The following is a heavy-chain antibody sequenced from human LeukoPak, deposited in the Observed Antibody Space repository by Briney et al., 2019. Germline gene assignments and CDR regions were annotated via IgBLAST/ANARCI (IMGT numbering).Heavy chain of an antibody. CDR2: ISGSGGST. Sequence: GSLRLSCAVSGITLSNYGMSWVRQAPRKGLEWVAGISGSGGSTNYADSVKGRFTISRDNRKNTLYLQMNSLRVEDTAVYFCAKRGVVIRVILVGFHKEAYYFDSWGQGALVTVSS. CDR3: AKRGVVIRVILVGFHKEAYYFDS. CDR1: GITLSNYG. J-gene: IGHJ4*02. V-gene: IGHV3-23*01. D-gene: IGHD3-22*01.